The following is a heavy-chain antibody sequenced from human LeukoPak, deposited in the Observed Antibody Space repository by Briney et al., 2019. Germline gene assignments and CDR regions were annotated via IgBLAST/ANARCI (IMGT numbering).Heavy chain of an antibody. Sequence: GGSLRLSCAASGFTFSSYAMHWVCQAPGKGLEWVAVISYDGSNKYYADSVKGRFTISRDNSKNTLYLQMNSLRAEDTAVYYCARDFAKYDFWSGYYVPRYYFDYWGQGTLVTVSS. CDR3: ARDFAKYDFWSGYYVPRYYFDY. CDR1: GFTFSSYA. CDR2: ISYDGSNK. V-gene: IGHV3-30-3*01. J-gene: IGHJ4*02. D-gene: IGHD3-3*01.